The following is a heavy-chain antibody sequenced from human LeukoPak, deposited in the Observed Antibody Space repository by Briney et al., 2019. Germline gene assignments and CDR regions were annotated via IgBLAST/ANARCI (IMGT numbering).Heavy chain of an antibody. J-gene: IGHJ4*02. D-gene: IGHD3-9*01. CDR3: AKDARVLRYFDWHADY. V-gene: IGHV3-23*01. Sequence: GGSLRLSCAASGFTFSSYGMSWVRQAPGKGLEWVSAISGSGGSTDYADSVKGRFTISSDNSKNTLYLQMNSLRAEDTAVYYCAKDARVLRYFDWHADYWGQGTLVTVSS. CDR2: ISGSGGST. CDR1: GFTFSSYG.